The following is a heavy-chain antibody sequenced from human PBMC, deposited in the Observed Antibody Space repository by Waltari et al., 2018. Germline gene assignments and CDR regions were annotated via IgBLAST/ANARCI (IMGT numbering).Heavy chain of an antibody. CDR3: ARDSIAGGEP. V-gene: IGHV4-61*09. D-gene: IGHD3-3*02. J-gene: IGHJ5*02. Sequence: QVQLQESRPGLVKPSQTLSLTCTVSGGSLTSGSYYWSWIRQPAGKGLEWIGYIYTSGSTNYNPSLKSRVTISVDTSKNQFSLKLSSVTAADTAVYYCARDSIAGGEPWGQGTLVTVSS. CDR1: GGSLTSGSYY. CDR2: IYTSGST.